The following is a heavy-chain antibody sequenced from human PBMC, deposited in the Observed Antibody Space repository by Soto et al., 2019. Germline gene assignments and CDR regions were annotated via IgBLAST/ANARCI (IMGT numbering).Heavy chain of an antibody. CDR1: EFTFLAYS. D-gene: IGHD3-16*02. V-gene: IGHV3-30-3*01. CDR3: TREGWGVLPLGDLSRSIDF. Sequence: TLRLSCAAPEFTFLAYSMHWVRQAPGKGLEWVAIISYDGDTQFYADSVKGRFTISRDNSKSMLYLQMNSLRADDAAVYYCTREGWGVLPLGDLSRSIDFCGQG. CDR2: ISYDGDTQ. J-gene: IGHJ4*02.